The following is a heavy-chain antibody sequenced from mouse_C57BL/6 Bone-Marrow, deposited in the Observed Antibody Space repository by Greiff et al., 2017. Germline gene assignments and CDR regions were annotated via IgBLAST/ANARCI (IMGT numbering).Heavy chain of an antibody. V-gene: IGHV7-1*01. D-gene: IGHD3-2*02. J-gene: IGHJ3*01. CDR3: ARDQDSSGTTWFAY. Sequence: EVQLVESGGGLVQSGRSLRLSCATSGFTFSDFYMEWVRQAPGKGLEWIAASRNKANDYTTEYSASVKGRFIVSRDTSKSILYLQINALRAEDTAIYYCARDQDSSGTTWFAYWGQGTLVTVSA. CDR2: SRNKANDYTT. CDR1: GFTFSDFY.